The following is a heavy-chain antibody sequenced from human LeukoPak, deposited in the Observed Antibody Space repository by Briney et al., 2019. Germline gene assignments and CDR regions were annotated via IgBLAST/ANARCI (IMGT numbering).Heavy chain of an antibody. Sequence: ASVKVSCKASGYTFTGYYMHWVRQAPGQGLEWMGWINTNTGNPTYAQGFTGRFVFSLDTSVSTAYLQISSLKAEDTAVYYCARDTVTTAPGAFDIWGQGTMVTVSS. V-gene: IGHV7-4-1*02. CDR2: INTNTGNP. CDR3: ARDTVTTAPGAFDI. J-gene: IGHJ3*02. D-gene: IGHD4-17*01. CDR1: GYTFTGYY.